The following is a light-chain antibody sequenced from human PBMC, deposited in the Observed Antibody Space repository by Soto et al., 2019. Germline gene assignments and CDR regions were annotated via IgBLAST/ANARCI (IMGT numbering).Light chain of an antibody. CDR1: SSDVGSYNL. V-gene: IGLV2-23*01. CDR2: EGS. Sequence: QSVLTQPASVSGSPGQSIASSCTGTSSDVGSYNLVSWYQQHPGKAPKLMIYEGSKRPSGISNRFSGSKSGNTASLIISGLQAEDEADYYCCSYAGSSTFYVFGSGTKVTVL. CDR3: CSYAGSSTFYV. J-gene: IGLJ1*01.